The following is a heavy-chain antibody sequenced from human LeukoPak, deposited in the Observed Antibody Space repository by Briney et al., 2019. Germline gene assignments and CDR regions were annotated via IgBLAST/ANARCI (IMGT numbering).Heavy chain of an antibody. D-gene: IGHD3-9*01. CDR2: IYYGGST. CDR1: GAFTGSRTYY. Sequence: SETLSLTCTVSGAFTGSRTYYWDWFRQPPGKGLEWIGNIYYGGSTHYNPSLKSRVTISVDTSKNQFSLKLSSVTAADTAVYYCARTYYDILTGYYYFDYWGQGTLVTVSS. V-gene: IGHV4-39*07. J-gene: IGHJ4*02. CDR3: ARTYYDILTGYYYFDY.